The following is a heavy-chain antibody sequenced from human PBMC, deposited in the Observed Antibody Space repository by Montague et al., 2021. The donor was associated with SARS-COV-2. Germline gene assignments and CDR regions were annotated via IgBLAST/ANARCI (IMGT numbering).Heavy chain of an antibody. D-gene: IGHD6-19*01. CDR2: ISSSSSYI. CDR3: ARGRYSSDQLFHYYYGMDV. V-gene: IGHV3-21*01. Sequence: SLRLSCAASGFTFISYSMNWVRQAPGKGLEWVSSISSSSSYIYYADSVKGRFTISRDNAKNSLYLQMNSLRAEDTAVYYCARGRYSSDQLFHYYYGMDVWGQGATVTVSS. J-gene: IGHJ6*02. CDR1: GFTFISYS.